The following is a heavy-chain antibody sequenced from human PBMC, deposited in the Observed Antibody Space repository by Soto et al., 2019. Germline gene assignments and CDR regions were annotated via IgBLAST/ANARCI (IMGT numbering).Heavy chain of an antibody. CDR3: ARGGVLGYCSSTSCYTGGSYYYYGMDV. CDR2: IGTAGDP. D-gene: IGHD2-2*02. CDR1: GFAFSSYD. J-gene: IGHJ6*02. Sequence: EVQLVESGGGLVQPGGSLRLSCAASGFAFSSYDMHWVRQATGKGLEWVSAIGTAGDPYYPGSVKGRFTISRENAKNSLYLQMNILRAGDTAVYYCARGGVLGYCSSTSCYTGGSYYYYGMDVWGQGTTVTVSS. V-gene: IGHV3-13*05.